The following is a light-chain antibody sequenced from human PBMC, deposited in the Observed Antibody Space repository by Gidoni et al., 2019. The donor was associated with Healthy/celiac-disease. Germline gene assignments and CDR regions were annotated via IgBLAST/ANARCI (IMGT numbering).Light chain of an antibody. CDR1: TGAVTSGHY. CDR3: LLSYRGALVV. J-gene: IGLJ2*01. V-gene: IGLV7-46*01. Sequence: QAVVTQEPPLTVYPGGTVTLTCGSSTGAVTSGHYPYWFQQKPGQAPRTLIYDTSNKHSWTPARFSGSLLGGKAALTLSGAQPEDEAEYYCLLSYRGALVVFGGGTKLTVL. CDR2: DTS.